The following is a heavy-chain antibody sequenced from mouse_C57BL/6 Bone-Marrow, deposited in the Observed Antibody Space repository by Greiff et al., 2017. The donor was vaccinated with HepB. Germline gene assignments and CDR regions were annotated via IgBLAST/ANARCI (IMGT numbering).Heavy chain of an antibody. V-gene: IGHV5-17*01. Sequence: EVKLVESGGGLVKPGGSLKLSCAASGFTFSDYGMHWVRQAPEKGLEWVAYISSGSSTIYYADTVKGRFTISRDNAKNTLFLQMTSLRSEDTAMYYCARLITTVVAHWYFDVWGTGTTVTVSS. CDR1: GFTFSDYG. D-gene: IGHD1-1*01. J-gene: IGHJ1*03. CDR3: ARLITTVVAHWYFDV. CDR2: ISSGSSTI.